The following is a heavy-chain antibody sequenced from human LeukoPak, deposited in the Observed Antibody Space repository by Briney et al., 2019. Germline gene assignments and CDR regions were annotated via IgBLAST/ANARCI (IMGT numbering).Heavy chain of an antibody. V-gene: IGHV3-30*02. D-gene: IGHD2-2*02. J-gene: IGHJ6*03. Sequence: GGSLRLSCAASGFTFSSYGMRWVRQAPGKGLEWVAFIRYDGSNKYYADSVKGRFTISRDNSKNTLYLQMNSLRAEDTAVYYCAKSAAIAHHYYYYMDVWGKGTTVTVSS. CDR3: AKSAAIAHHYYYYMDV. CDR1: GFTFSSYG. CDR2: IRYDGSNK.